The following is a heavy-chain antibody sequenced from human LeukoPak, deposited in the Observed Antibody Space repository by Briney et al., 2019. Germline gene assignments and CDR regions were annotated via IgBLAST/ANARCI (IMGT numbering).Heavy chain of an antibody. D-gene: IGHD3-22*01. CDR1: GGSISSYY. CDR2: IYYSGST. CDR3: AKTDSSGYYADY. Sequence: SETLSLTCTVSGGSISSYYWSWIRQHPGKGLEWIGYIYYSGSTYYNPSLKSRVTISVDTSKNQFSLKLSSVTAADTAMYYCAKTDSSGYYADYWGQGTLVTVSS. J-gene: IGHJ4*02. V-gene: IGHV4-59*06.